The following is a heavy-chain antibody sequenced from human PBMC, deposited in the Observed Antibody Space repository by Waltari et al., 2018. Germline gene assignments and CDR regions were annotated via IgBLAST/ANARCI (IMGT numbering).Heavy chain of an antibody. CDR2: INSDGSTT. J-gene: IGHJ5*02. CDR1: GFTFSSYW. D-gene: IGHD5-12*01. CDR3: AVYLRSSPFDP. Sequence: EVQLVESGGGLVQPGGSLRLSCAASGFTFSSYWMHWVRQGPGKGLVWVARINSDGSTTGYADSVKGRFTISRDNTKNTLSLQMNSLRDEDTAVYYCAVYLRSSPFDPWGQGTLVTVSS. V-gene: IGHV3-74*01.